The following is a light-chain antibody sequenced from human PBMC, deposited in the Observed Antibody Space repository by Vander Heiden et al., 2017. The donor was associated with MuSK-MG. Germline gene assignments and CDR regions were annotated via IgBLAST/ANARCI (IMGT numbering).Light chain of an antibody. CDR1: QSISTY. J-gene: IGKJ2*01. Sequence: DIQMTQSPSSLSASVGDRVIITCRASQSISTYLNWFQQTPGKAPKLLIYAALNLQTGGPSRFSGSGSGTDFTLTISSLQPEDFATYFCQQIYITPYTFGQGTKLDIK. CDR2: AAL. CDR3: QQIYITPYT. V-gene: IGKV1-39*01.